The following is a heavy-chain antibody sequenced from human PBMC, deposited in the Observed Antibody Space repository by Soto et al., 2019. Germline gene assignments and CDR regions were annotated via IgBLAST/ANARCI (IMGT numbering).Heavy chain of an antibody. CDR1: GGSFSGYY. D-gene: IGHD3-9*01. CDR2: INDRGSI. Sequence: QVQLQQWGAGPLRPLETLSLTCGVSGGSFSGYYWAWIRQSPVKGLEWSGEINDRGSINYNPSLKSRVSISVDTSKNHYSLNLRSVTAADTAVYYCARESHDILTGPPWVWYFDLWGRGTLVTVSS. CDR3: ARESHDILTGPPWVWYFDL. J-gene: IGHJ2*01. V-gene: IGHV4-34*01.